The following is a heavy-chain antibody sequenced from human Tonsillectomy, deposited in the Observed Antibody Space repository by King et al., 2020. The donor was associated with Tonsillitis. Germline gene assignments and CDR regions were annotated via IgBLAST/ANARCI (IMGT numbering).Heavy chain of an antibody. V-gene: IGHV4-39*01. CDR3: ASLHYYDSSGYGYYFDY. D-gene: IGHD3-22*01. CDR1: GGSISSTSYY. CDR2: IYYSGST. J-gene: IGHJ4*02. Sequence: QLQESGPGLVKPSETLSLTCTVSGGSISSTSYYWGWIRQPPGKGLEWIGNIYYSGSTYYNPSLKSGVTISLDTSKNQFSLKLSSVTAADTAVYYCASLHYYDSSGYGYYFDYGGQGTLVTVSS.